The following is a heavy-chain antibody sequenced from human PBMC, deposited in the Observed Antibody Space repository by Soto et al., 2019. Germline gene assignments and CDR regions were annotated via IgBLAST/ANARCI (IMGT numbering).Heavy chain of an antibody. V-gene: IGHV4-34*08. J-gene: IGHJ5*02. CDR1: GGTIIDLE. CDR3: AANRWSQGYSIRVHYTWSAP. Sequence: THGVDGGTIIDLERSWILQQPGKGLEWIGEINDSGGTKYNPSFKSRVAVPIDTSKNQLSLKLTSVTAADTAVDYCAANRWSQGYSIRVHYTWSAPLSQGTLVIV. CDR2: INDSGGT. D-gene: IGHD5-18*01.